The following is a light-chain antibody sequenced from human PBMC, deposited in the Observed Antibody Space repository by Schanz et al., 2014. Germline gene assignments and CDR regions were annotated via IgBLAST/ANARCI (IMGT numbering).Light chain of an antibody. V-gene: IGLV2-14*01. Sequence: QSALTQPASVSGSPGQSITISCTGTSSDVGGYNYVSWYQQHPGKAPKLMLYDVNNRPSGLSNRFSGSKSGNTASLTISGLQAEDEADYYCSSYAGGNNLYVFGTGTKLTVL. CDR3: SSYAGGNNLYV. J-gene: IGLJ1*01. CDR1: SSDVGGYNY. CDR2: DVN.